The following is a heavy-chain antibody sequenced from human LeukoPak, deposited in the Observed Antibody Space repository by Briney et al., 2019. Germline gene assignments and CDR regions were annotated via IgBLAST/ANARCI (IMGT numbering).Heavy chain of an antibody. CDR3: ATASSSRPRFFDS. D-gene: IGHD3-16*02. Sequence: GGSLRLSCAASGFTFSSYGMHWVRQVPGKGLEWVAFISIDGSNKYYADSVKDRFTISRDNSENTLYLRMNSLRVEDTAVYYCATASSSRPRFFDSWGQGTLVTVSS. CDR2: ISIDGSNK. V-gene: IGHV3-30*19. J-gene: IGHJ4*02. CDR1: GFTFSSYG.